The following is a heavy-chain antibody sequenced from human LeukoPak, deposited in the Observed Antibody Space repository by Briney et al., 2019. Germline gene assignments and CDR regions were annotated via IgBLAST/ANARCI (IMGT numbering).Heavy chain of an antibody. CDR2: ISSSGSTI. CDR1: GFTFSSYE. V-gene: IGHV3-48*03. CDR3: ARGLFPNLIVVVPAAIGN. D-gene: IGHD2-2*02. J-gene: IGHJ4*02. Sequence: GGSLRLSCAASGFTFSSYEMNWVRQAPGKGLEWVSYISSSGSTIYYADSVKGRFTISRDNAENSLYLQMNSLRAEDTAVYYCARGLFPNLIVVVPAAIGNWGQGTLVTVSS.